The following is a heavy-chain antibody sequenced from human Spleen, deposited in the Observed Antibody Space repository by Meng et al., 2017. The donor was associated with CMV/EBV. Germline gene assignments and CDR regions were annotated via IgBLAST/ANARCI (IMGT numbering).Heavy chain of an antibody. J-gene: IGHJ1*01. CDR3: ARDDGYFQH. CDR2: TSYDGTNN. CDR1: GFTFNAYD. Sequence: LSCAACGFTFNAYDMHWVRQAPGKGLEWVAVTSYDGTNNYYADSVKGRFTISRDNSKNSLYLQMNSLRTEDTAVYYCARDDGYFQHWGPGTLVTVSS. V-gene: IGHV3-30*04.